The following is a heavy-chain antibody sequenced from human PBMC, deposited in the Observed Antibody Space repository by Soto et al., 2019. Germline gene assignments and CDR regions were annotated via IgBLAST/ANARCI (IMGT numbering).Heavy chain of an antibody. CDR3: AKYDYDSEY. D-gene: IGHD3-22*01. CDR2: ISYDGSNK. Sequence: ESGGGVVQPGRSLRLSCAASGFTFSSYGMHWVRQAPGKGLEWVAVISYDGSNKYYADSVKGRFTISRDNSKNTLYLQMNSLRAEDTAVYYCAKYDYDSEYWGQGTLVTVSS. J-gene: IGHJ4*02. V-gene: IGHV3-30*18. CDR1: GFTFSSYG.